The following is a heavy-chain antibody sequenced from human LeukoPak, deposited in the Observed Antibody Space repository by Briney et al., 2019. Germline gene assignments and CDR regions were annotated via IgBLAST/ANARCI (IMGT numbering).Heavy chain of an antibody. D-gene: IGHD3-10*01. V-gene: IGHV3-48*03. CDR1: GFTFSSYE. J-gene: IGHJ5*02. CDR2: ISISGSTI. CDR3: ASNPPFGDWFVP. Sequence: GRSLRLSCAASGFTFSSYEMNWVRQAPGKGLEWLSYISISGSTIYYADSVKGRFTISRENAKNSLYLQMNSLSAEDTAVYYCASNPPFGDWFVPWGQGTLVTVSS.